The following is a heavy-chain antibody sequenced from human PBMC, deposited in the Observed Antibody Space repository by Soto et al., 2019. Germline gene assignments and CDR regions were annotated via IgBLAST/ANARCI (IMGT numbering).Heavy chain of an antibody. J-gene: IGHJ6*02. D-gene: IGHD4-4*01. CDR1: GFTFSSYD. CDR3: ARADSKHPPYGMDV. V-gene: IGHV3-13*05. CDR2: IGTAGDP. Sequence: QSGGSLRLSCAASGFTFSSYDMHWVRQATGKGLEWVSAIGTAGDPYYPGSVKGRFTISRENAKNSLYLQMNSLRAGDTAVYYCARADSKHPPYGMDVWGQGTTVTVSS.